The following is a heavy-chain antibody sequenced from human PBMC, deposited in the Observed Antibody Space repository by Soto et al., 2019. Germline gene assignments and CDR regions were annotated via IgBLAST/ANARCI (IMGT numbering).Heavy chain of an antibody. V-gene: IGHV5-51*01. Sequence: GESLKISCKDSGSSFTSYWIGWVRQMPGKGLEWMGIIYPDDSDTRYSPSFQGQVTISADKSISTAYLQWSSLKASDTAMYYCARQQVTYTGKRIGYAMDVWGQGTTVTVSS. CDR2: IYPDDSDT. CDR1: GSSFTSYW. CDR3: ARQQVTYTGKRIGYAMDV. D-gene: IGHD2-2*02. J-gene: IGHJ6*02.